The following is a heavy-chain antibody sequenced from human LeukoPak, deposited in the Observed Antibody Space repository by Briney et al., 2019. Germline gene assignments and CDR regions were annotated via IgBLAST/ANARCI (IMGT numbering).Heavy chain of an antibody. D-gene: IGHD5-18*01. CDR1: GYTFTNYG. Sequence: ASVKVSCKASGYTFTNYGISWVRQAPGQGLEWMGWISAYDGNTNYAQKLQGRVTMTTDTSTNTAYMELRSLRSDDTAVYYCARTNRGYSYGLDAFDIWGQGTMVTVSS. CDR2: ISAYDGNT. CDR3: ARTNRGYSYGLDAFDI. V-gene: IGHV1-18*01. J-gene: IGHJ3*02.